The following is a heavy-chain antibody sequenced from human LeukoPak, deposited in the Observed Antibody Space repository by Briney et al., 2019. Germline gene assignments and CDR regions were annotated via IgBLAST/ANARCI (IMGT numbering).Heavy chain of an antibody. CDR2: IYSSGST. CDR1: GGSISSYY. J-gene: IGHJ1*01. CDR3: ARAFSSSWYENFQH. D-gene: IGHD6-13*01. Sequence: PSETLSLTCTVSGGSISSYYWSWIRQPAGKGLEWIGRIYSSGSTNYKSSLKSRVTMSIDTSKNQFSLKLTSVTAADTAVYYCARAFSSSWYENFQHWGQGTLVTVSS. V-gene: IGHV4-4*07.